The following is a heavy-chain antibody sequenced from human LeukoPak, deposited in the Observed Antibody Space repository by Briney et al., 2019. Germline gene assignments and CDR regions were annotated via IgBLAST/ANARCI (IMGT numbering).Heavy chain of an antibody. Sequence: ASVKVSCKASGYTFTSYDINWVRQAPGQGLEWMGWMNPNSGNTGYAQKFQGRVTITRNTPISTAYMELSSLRSEDTPVYYCARDRAGYFDYWGQGTLVTVSS. V-gene: IGHV1-8*03. CDR2: MNPNSGNT. CDR1: GYTFTSYD. D-gene: IGHD6-13*01. J-gene: IGHJ4*02. CDR3: ARDRAGYFDY.